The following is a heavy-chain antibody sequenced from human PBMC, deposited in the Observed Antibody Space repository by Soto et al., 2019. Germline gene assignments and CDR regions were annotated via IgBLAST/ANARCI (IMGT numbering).Heavy chain of an antibody. CDR2: IISIFGTA. V-gene: IGHV1-69*12. CDR3: PSHSGSSPEGRYYYGMDV. D-gene: IGHD1-26*01. Sequence: QVQLVQSGAEVKKPGSSVKVSCKASGGTFSSYAISWVRQAPGQGLEWMEGIISIFGTADYAQKFQGRVTITADESTSTAYMELSSLRSEDTAVYYCPSHSGSSPEGRYYYGMDVWGQGTTVTVSS. J-gene: IGHJ6*02. CDR1: GGTFSSYA.